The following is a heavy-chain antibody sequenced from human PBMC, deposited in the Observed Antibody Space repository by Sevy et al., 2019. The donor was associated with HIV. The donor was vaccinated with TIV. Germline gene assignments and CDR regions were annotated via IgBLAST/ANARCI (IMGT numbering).Heavy chain of an antibody. CDR3: TRGVTKIIEGGYYFDY. CDR2: IIPMFGTT. Sequence: ASVKVSCKASGVTFNSYAFHWVRQAPGQGLEWMGGIIPMFGTTDYAQKFQGRVTISADESTSTVYMEQSSLRSEDTAVYYCTRGVTKIIEGGYYFDYWGQGTLVTVSS. D-gene: IGHD3-22*01. CDR1: GVTFNSYA. J-gene: IGHJ4*02. V-gene: IGHV1-69*13.